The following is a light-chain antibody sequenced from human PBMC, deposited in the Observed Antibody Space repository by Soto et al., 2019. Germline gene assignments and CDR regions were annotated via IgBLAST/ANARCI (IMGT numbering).Light chain of an antibody. Sequence: QSVLTQPASVSGSPGQSITISCTGTSSDVGGSNYVSWYQQLPGKAPKLMIYDVSDRPSGVSNRFSGSKSGNTASLTTSGLRAEDEADYYCSSYTSSSLYVFGTGTKVTVL. V-gene: IGLV2-14*01. J-gene: IGLJ1*01. CDR1: SSDVGGSNY. CDR3: SSYTSSSLYV. CDR2: DVS.